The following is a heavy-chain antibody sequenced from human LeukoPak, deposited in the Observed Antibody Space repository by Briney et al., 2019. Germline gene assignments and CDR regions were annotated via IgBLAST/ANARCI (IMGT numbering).Heavy chain of an antibody. CDR2: ISDSGDTI. CDR3: AREKGSSGFPYYFDY. J-gene: IGHJ4*02. D-gene: IGHD3-22*01. CDR1: GFTFSTYA. V-gene: IGHV3-48*01. Sequence: GGSLRLSCAASGFTFSTYAMNWVRQAPGKGLEWLSYISDSGDTINYADSVKGRFTISRDNAKNSLYLQMNSLRADDTAVYYCAREKGSSGFPYYFDYWGQGTLVTVSS.